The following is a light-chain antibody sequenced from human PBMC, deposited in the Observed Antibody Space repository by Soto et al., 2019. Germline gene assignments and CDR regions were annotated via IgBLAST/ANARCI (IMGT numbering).Light chain of an antibody. CDR1: TGPVTSGHY. CDR3: LLFYGGVRV. CDR2: DTS. J-gene: IGLJ3*02. Sequence: QAVVTQEPSLTVSPGGTVTLTCGSSTGPVTSGHYPYWLQQKPGQAPRTLIYDTSNIVSWTPARFSGSLLGGKAALTLSGAEPEDEAEYYCLLFYGGVRVFGGGTKVTVL. V-gene: IGLV7-46*01.